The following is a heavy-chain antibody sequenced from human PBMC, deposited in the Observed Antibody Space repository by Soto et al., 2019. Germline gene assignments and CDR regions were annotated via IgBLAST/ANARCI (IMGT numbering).Heavy chain of an antibody. CDR1: GYSFTSYW. D-gene: IGHD4-4*01. J-gene: IGHJ6*02. Sequence: PGESLKISCKGSGYSFTSYWISWVRQMPGKGLEWMGRIDPSDSYTNYSPSFQGHVTISADKSISTAYLQWSSLKASDTAMYYCARPRDYSNYGVPVNAIDMDVWGQGTTVTVSS. CDR2: IDPSDSYT. V-gene: IGHV5-10-1*01. CDR3: ARPRDYSNYGVPVNAIDMDV.